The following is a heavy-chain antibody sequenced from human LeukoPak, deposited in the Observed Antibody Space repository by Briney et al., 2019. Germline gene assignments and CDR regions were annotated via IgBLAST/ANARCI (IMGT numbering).Heavy chain of an antibody. CDR3: ARGRPLGYCSSTSCCSWFDP. D-gene: IGHD2-2*01. Sequence: SETLSLTCAVYGGSFSGYYWSWIRQPPGKGLEWIGEINHSGSTNYNPSLKSRVTISVDTSKNQFSLKLSSVTAADTAVYYCARGRPLGYCSSTSCCSWFDPWGQGTLVTVSS. V-gene: IGHV4-34*01. CDR2: INHSGST. CDR1: GGSFSGYY. J-gene: IGHJ5*02.